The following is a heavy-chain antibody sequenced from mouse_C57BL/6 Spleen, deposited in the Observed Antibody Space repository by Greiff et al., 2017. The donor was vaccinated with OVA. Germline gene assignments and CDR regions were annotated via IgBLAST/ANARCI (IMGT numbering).Heavy chain of an antibody. J-gene: IGHJ2*01. V-gene: IGHV1-72*01. CDR1: GFTFTSYW. D-gene: IGHD1-1*01. Sequence: QVQLQQPGAELVKPGASVKLSCTASGFTFTSYWMHWVKQRPGRGLEWIGRIDPNSGGTKYNEKFKRKATLTVDKPARTAYMQRRIQQSEDSAGYCGARPGYYGSSGNCDDWGQGTTLTVSS. CDR2: IDPNSGGT. CDR3: ARPGYYGSSGNCDD.